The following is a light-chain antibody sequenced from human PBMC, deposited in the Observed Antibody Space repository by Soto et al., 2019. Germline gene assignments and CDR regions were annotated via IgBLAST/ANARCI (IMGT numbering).Light chain of an antibody. CDR2: GNS. CDR3: HSENSSLNSWV. J-gene: IGLJ3*02. V-gene: IGLV1-40*01. Sequence: QSVLTQPPSMSGSPGQSVTISCTGSSSNIVAGYDVHWYQPLPGTAPKLLIYGNSNRPSGVADRFSGSKSGTSASLDITGLRPEDEADDYYHSENSSLNSWVFGGGTKLTVL. CDR1: SSNIVAGYD.